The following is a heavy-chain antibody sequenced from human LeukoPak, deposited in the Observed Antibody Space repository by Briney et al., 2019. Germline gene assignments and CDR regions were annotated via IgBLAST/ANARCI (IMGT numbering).Heavy chain of an antibody. Sequence: HPGGSLRLSCAASGFPFSSYWMSWVRQAPGKGLEWVANIKQDGGGKFYVDSVKGRFTISRDNAKNSLYLQMNSLRAEDTAVYYCAREDHSNYNYWGQGTLVTVSS. CDR3: AREDHSNYNY. CDR2: IKQDGGGK. J-gene: IGHJ4*02. D-gene: IGHD4-11*01. V-gene: IGHV3-7*01. CDR1: GFPFSSYW.